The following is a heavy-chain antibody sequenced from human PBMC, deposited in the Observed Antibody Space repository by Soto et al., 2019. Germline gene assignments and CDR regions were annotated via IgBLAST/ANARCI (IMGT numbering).Heavy chain of an antibody. CDR2: ISYDGSNK. J-gene: IGHJ6*02. V-gene: IGHV3-30-3*01. D-gene: IGHD3-3*01. Sequence: PGGSLRLSCAASGFTFSSYAMHWVRQAPGKGLEWVAVISYDGSNKYYADSVKGRFTISRDNSKNTLYLQMNSLRAEDTAVYYCARVRRRFLKAYYYGMDVWGQGTTVTVSS. CDR3: ARVRRRFLKAYYYGMDV. CDR1: GFTFSSYA.